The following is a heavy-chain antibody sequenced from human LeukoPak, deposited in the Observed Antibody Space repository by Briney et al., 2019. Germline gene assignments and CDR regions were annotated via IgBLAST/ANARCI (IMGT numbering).Heavy chain of an antibody. CDR3: ARGTASSSSPLYYFDY. CDR2: IYTSGST. Sequence: PSETLSLTCTVSGGSISSGSYYWSWIRQPAGKGLEWIGRIYTSGSTYYNPSLKSRVTISVDTSKNQFSLKLSSVTAADTAVYYCARGTASSSSPLYYFDYWGQGTLVTVSS. CDR1: GGSISSGSYY. D-gene: IGHD6-6*01. V-gene: IGHV4-61*02. J-gene: IGHJ4*02.